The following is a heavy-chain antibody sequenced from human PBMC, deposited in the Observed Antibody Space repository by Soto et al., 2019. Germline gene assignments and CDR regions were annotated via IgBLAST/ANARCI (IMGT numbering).Heavy chain of an antibody. CDR1: GGSISSSSYY. CDR2: IYYSGST. J-gene: IGHJ6*02. Sequence: QLQLQESGPGLVKPSETRSLTCTVSGGSISSSSYYWGWIRQPPGKGLEWIGSIYYSGSTYYNPSLKSRVTSSVGTSKNQFSLKLRCVTAADTAVYYWAALIAARRGYYYHGMDVWGQGTTVTVSS. D-gene: IGHD6-6*01. V-gene: IGHV4-39*01. CDR3: AALIAARRGYYYHGMDV.